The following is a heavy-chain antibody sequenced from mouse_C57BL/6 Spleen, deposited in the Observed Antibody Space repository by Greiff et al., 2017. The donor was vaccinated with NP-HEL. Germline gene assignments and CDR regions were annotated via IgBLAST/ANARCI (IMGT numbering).Heavy chain of an antibody. V-gene: IGHV5-17*01. CDR1: GFTFSDYV. CDR3: ATTSDYHYAMDY. CDR2: ISSSSSTI. D-gene: IGHD2-4*01. J-gene: IGHJ4*01. Sequence: EVKLMESGGGLVKPGGSLKLSCAASGFTFSDYVMHWVRQAPEKGLEWVAYISSSSSTIYYADTVKGRFTISRDNPKNTLFLQMTSLRSEDTAMYYCATTSDYHYAMDYWGQGTSVTVSS.